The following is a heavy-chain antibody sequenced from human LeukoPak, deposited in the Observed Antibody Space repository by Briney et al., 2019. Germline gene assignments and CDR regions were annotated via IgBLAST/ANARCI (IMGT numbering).Heavy chain of an antibody. D-gene: IGHD4-23*01. CDR2: IYYSGST. Sequence: SETLSLTCTVSGGSISSYYWSWIRQPPGKGLEWIGYIYYSGSTNYNPSLKSRVTISLDTSKNQFSLKLSSVTAADTAIYYCARDMSAENFYGGNSGFDYWGQGTLVTVSS. CDR1: GGSISSYY. CDR3: ARDMSAENFYGGNSGFDY. V-gene: IGHV4-59*01. J-gene: IGHJ4*02.